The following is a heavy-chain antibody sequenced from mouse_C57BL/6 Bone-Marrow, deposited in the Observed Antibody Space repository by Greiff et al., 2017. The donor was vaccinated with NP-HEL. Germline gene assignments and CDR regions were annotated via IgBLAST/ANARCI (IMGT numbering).Heavy chain of an antibody. CDR1: GYTFTNYW. V-gene: IGHV1-63*01. D-gene: IGHD2-4*01. Sequence: VQLVESGAELVRPGTSVKMSCKASGYTFTNYWIGWAKQRPGHGLEWIGDIYPGGGYTNYNEKFKGKATLTADKSSSTAYMQFSSLTSEDSAIYYCARGRDYDYFDYWGQGTTLTVSS. J-gene: IGHJ2*01. CDR2: IYPGGGYT. CDR3: ARGRDYDYFDY.